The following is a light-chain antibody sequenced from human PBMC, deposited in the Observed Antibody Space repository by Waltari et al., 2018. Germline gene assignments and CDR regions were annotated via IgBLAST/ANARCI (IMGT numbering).Light chain of an antibody. J-gene: IGKJ4*01. CDR1: QSVSSN. CDR3: QQYNNWPPLT. Sequence: EIVITQSPATLSVSPGERPTISCRASQSVSSNLAWYQQKPGQAPRLLIYGASTRATGIPARFSGSGSGTEFTLTISSLQSEDFAVYYCQQYNNWPPLTFGGGTKVEIK. CDR2: GAS. V-gene: IGKV3-15*01.